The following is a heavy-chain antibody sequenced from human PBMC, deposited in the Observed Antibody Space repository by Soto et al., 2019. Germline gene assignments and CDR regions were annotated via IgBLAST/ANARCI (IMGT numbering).Heavy chain of an antibody. CDR2: TWYDESIK. CDR3: ARDNSAGAGENWFDT. CDR1: GFTFSSYG. J-gene: IGHJ5*02. Sequence: PGGSLRLSCAASGFTFSSYGMHWVRQAPGKGLEWVALTWYDESIKVYADSVKGRFTISRDNSKNTLYLQMNNLRPEDTAVYFCARDNSAGAGENWFDTWGQGTLVTVSS. V-gene: IGHV3-33*01. D-gene: IGHD1-26*01.